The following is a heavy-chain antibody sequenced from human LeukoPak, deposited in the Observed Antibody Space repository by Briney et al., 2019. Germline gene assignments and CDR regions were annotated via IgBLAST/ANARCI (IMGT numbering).Heavy chain of an antibody. CDR2: IYTSGST. CDR1: GGSVSSGTYY. V-gene: IGHV4-61*02. D-gene: IGHD2-15*01. CDR3: AGTYCSGGSCYSGYYYYGMDV. Sequence: SETLSLTCTVSGGSVSSGTYYWTWIRQPAGKGLEWIGRIYTSGSTNFDPSLKSRVTISVDTSKNQFSLKLSSVTAADTAVYYCAGTYCSGGSCYSGYYYYGMDVWGQGTTVTVSS. J-gene: IGHJ6*02.